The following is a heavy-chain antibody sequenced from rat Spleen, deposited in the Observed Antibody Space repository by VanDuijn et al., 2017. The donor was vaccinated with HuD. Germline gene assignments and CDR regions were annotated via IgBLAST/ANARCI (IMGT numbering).Heavy chain of an antibody. V-gene: IGHV5-27*01. CDR3: TRERILITTVVTRVMDA. D-gene: IGHD1-1*01. Sequence: EVRLVESGGGLVQPGRSLKLSCAASGFTFSNYYMAWVRQAPTKGLEWVAYISTGGGSTYYRDSVKGRFTISRDNAKSTLYLQMDSLRSEDTATYYCTRERILITTVVTRVMDAWGQGASVTVSS. CDR1: GFTFSNYY. CDR2: ISTGGGST. J-gene: IGHJ4*01.